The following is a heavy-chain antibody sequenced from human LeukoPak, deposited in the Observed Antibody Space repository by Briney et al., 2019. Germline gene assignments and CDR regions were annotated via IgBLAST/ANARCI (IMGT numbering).Heavy chain of an antibody. V-gene: IGHV1-2*02. CDR2: INPNSGGT. CDR1: GYTFTGYY. D-gene: IGHD5-12*01. Sequence: ASVKVSCKASGYTFTGYYMHWVRQAPGQGLEWMGWINPNSGGTKYAQKFQGRVTMTRDTSISTTYMELSRLRSDDTAVYYCARDPWATYSDYDSSYWGQGTLVTVSS. CDR3: ARDPWATYSDYDSSY. J-gene: IGHJ4*02.